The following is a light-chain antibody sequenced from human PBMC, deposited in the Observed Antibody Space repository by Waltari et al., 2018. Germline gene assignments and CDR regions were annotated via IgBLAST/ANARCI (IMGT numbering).Light chain of an antibody. Sequence: DIVMTQIPLSLSVTPGQPASISCKSSQSLLHRDGKTYLCWYVYKPGQSPQLLIYEVSRRLSGVSDRFSGSGSATDFTLKISRVEAEDVGVYFCMQGRHPWTFGQGTKVDIK. CDR2: EVS. CDR1: QSLLHRDGKTY. V-gene: IGKV2-29*02. J-gene: IGKJ1*01. CDR3: MQGRHPWT.